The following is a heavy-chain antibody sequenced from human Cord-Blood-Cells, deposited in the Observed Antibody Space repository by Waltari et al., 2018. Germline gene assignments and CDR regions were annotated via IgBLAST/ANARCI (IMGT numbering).Heavy chain of an antibody. D-gene: IGHD7-27*01. V-gene: IGHV5-51*01. Sequence: ESMAIIYPGDSDTRYTPSFQGQVTISADKSISTAYLQGSSLKASDTSMYYCARHTATGDWYFELWGRGTLVTVSS. CDR3: ARHTATGDWYFEL. J-gene: IGHJ2*01. CDR2: IYPGDSDT.